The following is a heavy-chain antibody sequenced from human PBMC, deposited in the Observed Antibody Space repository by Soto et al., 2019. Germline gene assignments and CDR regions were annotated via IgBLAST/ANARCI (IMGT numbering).Heavy chain of an antibody. CDR1: GFTFSSYA. CDR3: ANPPYGSGSYVPYGMDV. D-gene: IGHD3-10*01. V-gene: IGHV3-23*01. J-gene: IGHJ6*02. Sequence: GETLRLSCAASGFTFSSYAMSWGRQAPGKGLEWVSAISGSGGSTYYADSVTGRFTISRDNSNNTLYLQMNSLRAEDTALSYCANPPYGSGSYVPYGMDVWGQGTTVTVSS. CDR2: ISGSGGST.